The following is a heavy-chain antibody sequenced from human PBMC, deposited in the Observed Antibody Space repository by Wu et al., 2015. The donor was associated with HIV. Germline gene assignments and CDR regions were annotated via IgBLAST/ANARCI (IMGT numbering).Heavy chain of an antibody. CDR3: ARDLEGFSSSWYLSDTPGGY. CDR1: GYTFTSYG. Sequence: QVQLVQSGAEVKKPGASVKVSCKASGYTFTSYGISWVRQAPGQGLEWMGWISAYNGNTNYAQKLQGRVTMTTDTSTSTAYMELRSLRSDDTAVYYCARDLEGFSSSWYLSDTPGGYWGQGTLVTVSS. D-gene: IGHD6-13*01. CDR2: ISAYNGNT. J-gene: IGHJ4*02. V-gene: IGHV1-18*01.